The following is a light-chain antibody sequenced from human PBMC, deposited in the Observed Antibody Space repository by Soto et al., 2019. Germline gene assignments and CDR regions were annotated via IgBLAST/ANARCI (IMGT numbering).Light chain of an antibody. J-gene: IGKJ1*01. Sequence: EIVMTQSPATLSVSPGERATLSCRAGQSVSSNLAWYQQKPGQAPRLLIYGASTRATGIPARFSGSGSGTEFTLTISSLQSEDFAVYYCQQYNNWPPGTFGQGTTVEIK. CDR1: QSVSSN. V-gene: IGKV3-15*01. CDR2: GAS. CDR3: QQYNNWPPGT.